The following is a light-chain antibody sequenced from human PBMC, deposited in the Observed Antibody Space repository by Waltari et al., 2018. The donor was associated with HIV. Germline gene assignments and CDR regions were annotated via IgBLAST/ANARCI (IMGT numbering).Light chain of an antibody. J-gene: IGKJ2*01. CDR2: QAS. CDR1: QSVGTY. CDR3: QQYHTYLT. Sequence: AQSPSTLAASVGDRVTLTCRTSQSVGTYLVWYQRQPGKAPKLLIYQASSLQTGVPSRFSASGSGTYFTLTITSLQPDDFATYYCQQYHTYLTFGQGTGLE. V-gene: IGKV1-5*03.